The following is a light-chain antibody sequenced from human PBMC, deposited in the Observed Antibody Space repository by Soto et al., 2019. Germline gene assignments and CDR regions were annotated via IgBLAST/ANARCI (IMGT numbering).Light chain of an antibody. CDR2: DAS. CDR1: QSVSSSY. CDR3: QQYGRAPRT. V-gene: IGKV3-20*01. J-gene: IGKJ2*02. Sequence: EIVLTQSPGTLSLSPGERATLSCRASQSVSSSYLAWYQQKPGQAPRLLMSDASTRATGIPDRFSGSGSGTDFTLTINRLEPEDVAVYYCQQYGRAPRTFGQGTKLELK.